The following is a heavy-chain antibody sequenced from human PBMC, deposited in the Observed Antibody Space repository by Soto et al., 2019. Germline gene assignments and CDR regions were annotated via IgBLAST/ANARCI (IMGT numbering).Heavy chain of an antibody. CDR3: AKWPYGDYGAFDI. V-gene: IGHV3-23*01. Sequence: GGSLRLSCAASGFTFSSYSMSWVRQAPGKGLEWVSGFRTGADDGTTYYADSVKGRFTISRDNSKNTLYLQMNSLRAEDTAVYYCAKWPYGDYGAFDIWGQGTMVTVSS. D-gene: IGHD4-17*01. J-gene: IGHJ3*02. CDR1: GFTFSSYS. CDR2: FRTGADDGTT.